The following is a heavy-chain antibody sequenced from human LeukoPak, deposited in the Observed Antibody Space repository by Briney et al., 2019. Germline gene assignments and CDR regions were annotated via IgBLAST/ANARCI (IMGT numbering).Heavy chain of an antibody. J-gene: IGHJ4*02. CDR3: AREPMTTVTTLNY. D-gene: IGHD4-17*01. CDR1: GYTFTGYY. Sequence: SVKVSCKSSGYTFTGYYMHWVRQAPGQGLDWMGWINPNSGGTNYAQKFQGRVTMTRDTSISTAYMELSRLRSDDTAVYYCAREPMTTVTTLNYWGQGTLVTVSS. CDR2: INPNSGGT. V-gene: IGHV1-2*02.